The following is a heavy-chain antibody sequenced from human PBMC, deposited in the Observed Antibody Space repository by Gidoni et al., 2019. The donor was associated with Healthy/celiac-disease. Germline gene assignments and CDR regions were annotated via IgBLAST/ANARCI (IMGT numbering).Heavy chain of an antibody. CDR3: ARRDYDSSED. CDR2: GST. J-gene: IGHJ4*02. V-gene: IGHV4-39*01. D-gene: IGHD3-22*01. Sequence: GSTYYNPSLKSRVTISVDTSKNQFSLKLSSVTAADTAVYYCARRDYDSSEDWGQGTLVTVSS.